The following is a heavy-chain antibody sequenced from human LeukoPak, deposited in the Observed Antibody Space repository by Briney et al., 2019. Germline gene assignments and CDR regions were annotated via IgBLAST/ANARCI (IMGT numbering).Heavy chain of an antibody. Sequence: SETLSLTCTVSGDSISDYYWSWIRQPPGKGLEWIGYIYYSGSTNYDPSLKSRVAISVDTSKRQFSLKLSSVTAADTTVYYCVRAGAVMVGIDYWGQGTLVTVSS. CDR1: GDSISDYY. CDR3: VRAGAVMVGIDY. D-gene: IGHD6-19*01. CDR2: IYYSGST. V-gene: IGHV4-59*01. J-gene: IGHJ4*02.